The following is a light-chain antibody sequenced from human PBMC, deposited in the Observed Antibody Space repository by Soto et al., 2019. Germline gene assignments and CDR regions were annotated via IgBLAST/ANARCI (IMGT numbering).Light chain of an antibody. V-gene: IGLV1-44*01. Sequence: QSVLTQPPSVSGTPGQRVTISCSGSSSNIGANSVNWYQHLPGTAPNLLIYAINERPSGVPDRFSGSQSGTSASLAISGLQSEDEADYYCAAWDDSLHGVIFGGGTKVTVL. J-gene: IGLJ2*01. CDR2: AIN. CDR3: AAWDDSLHGVI. CDR1: SSNIGANS.